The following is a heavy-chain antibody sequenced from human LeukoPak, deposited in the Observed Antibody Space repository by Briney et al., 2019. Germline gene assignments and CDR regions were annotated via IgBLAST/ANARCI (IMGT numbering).Heavy chain of an antibody. J-gene: IGHJ3*02. V-gene: IGHV3-48*03. D-gene: IGHD1-26*01. CDR1: GFTFSSYE. Sequence: GGSLRLSCAASGFTFSSYEMNWVRQAPGKGLEWVSYISSSGSTIYYADSVKGRFTISRDNAKNSLYLQMNSLRAEDTAVYYCARGELWKDAFDIWGQGTMVTVSS. CDR2: ISSSGSTI. CDR3: ARGELWKDAFDI.